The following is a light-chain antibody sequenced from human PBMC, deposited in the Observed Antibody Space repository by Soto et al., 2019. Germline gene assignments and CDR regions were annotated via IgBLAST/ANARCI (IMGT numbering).Light chain of an antibody. CDR1: QSISSSY. J-gene: IGKJ2*01. CDR2: AAS. V-gene: IGKV3-20*01. Sequence: EIVLTQSPGTLSLSPGEGAALSCRTSQSISSSYLAWYQHKPGQAPRLLIYAASSRATGIPDRFSGSGSGTDFALTLSRLEPEDFAVYYCQLYGGSHMFSFGQGTKLEIK. CDR3: QLYGGSHMFS.